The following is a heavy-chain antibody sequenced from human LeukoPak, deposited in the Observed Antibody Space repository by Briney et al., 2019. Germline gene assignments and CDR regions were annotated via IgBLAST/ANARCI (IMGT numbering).Heavy chain of an antibody. V-gene: IGHV4-34*01. CDR2: IYSSGST. D-gene: IGHD5-18*01. J-gene: IGHJ3*02. CDR3: ARSDGYGLVGI. CDR1: GGSFSGYY. Sequence: SETLSLTCAVYGGSFSGYYWSWIRQPPGKGLEWIGSIYSSGSTYYNPSLKSRVIIMIDTPKNHFSLTLSSVTAADTAVYYCARSDGYGLVGIWGQGTMVTVSS.